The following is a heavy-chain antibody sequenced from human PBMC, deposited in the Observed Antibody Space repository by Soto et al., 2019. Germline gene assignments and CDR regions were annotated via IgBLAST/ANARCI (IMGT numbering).Heavy chain of an antibody. CDR3: ARHETTYYDFWSGCLMDV. Sequence: SETLSLTCTVSGGSISSSSYYWGWIRQPPGKGLEWIGSIYYSGSTYYNPSLKSRVTISVDTSKNQFSLKLSSVTAADTAVYYCARHETTYYDFWSGCLMDVWGQGTTVTVSS. CDR1: GGSISSSSYY. J-gene: IGHJ6*02. CDR2: IYYSGST. V-gene: IGHV4-39*01. D-gene: IGHD3-3*01.